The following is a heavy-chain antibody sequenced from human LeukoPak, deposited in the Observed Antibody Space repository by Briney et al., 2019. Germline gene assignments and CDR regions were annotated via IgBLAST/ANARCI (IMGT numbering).Heavy chain of an antibody. D-gene: IGHD3-10*01. CDR3: ARKVRLLWFGELLYYSHWFDP. CDR1: GFTFSSYW. V-gene: IGHV3-7*01. CDR2: IKQDGSEK. Sequence: GGSLRLSCAAPGFTFSSYWMSWVRQAPGKGLEWVANIKQDGSEKYYVDSVKGRFTISRDNAKNSLYLQMNSLRAADTAVYYCARKVRLLWFGELLYYSHWFDPWGQGTLVTVSS. J-gene: IGHJ5*02.